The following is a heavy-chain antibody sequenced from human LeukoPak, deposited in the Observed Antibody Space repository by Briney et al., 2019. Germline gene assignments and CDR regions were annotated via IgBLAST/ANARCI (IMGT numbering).Heavy chain of an antibody. CDR2: FDPEDGET. CDR1: GYTLTELS. J-gene: IGHJ6*02. Sequence: ASVTVSCTVSGYTLTELSMHWVRQAPGKGLEWMGGFDPEDGETIYAQKFQGRVTMTEDTSTDTAYMELSSLRSEDTAVYYCATGVQLVLYYGMDVWGQGTTVTVSS. V-gene: IGHV1-24*01. D-gene: IGHD3-10*01. CDR3: ATGVQLVLYYGMDV.